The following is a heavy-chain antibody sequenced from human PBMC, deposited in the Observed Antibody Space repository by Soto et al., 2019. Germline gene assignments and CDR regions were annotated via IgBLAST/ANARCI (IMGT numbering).Heavy chain of an antibody. CDR3: ARAAPYYPGFDY. CDR1: GGSISSGGYY. CDR2: IYYSGST. V-gene: IGHV4-31*03. Sequence: TSETLSLTCTVSGGSISSGGYYWSWIRQHPGKGLEWIGYIYYSGSTYYNPSLKSRVTISVDTSKNQFSLKLSSVTAADTAVYYCARAAPYYPGFDYWGQGTLVTVSS. D-gene: IGHD1-26*01. J-gene: IGHJ4*02.